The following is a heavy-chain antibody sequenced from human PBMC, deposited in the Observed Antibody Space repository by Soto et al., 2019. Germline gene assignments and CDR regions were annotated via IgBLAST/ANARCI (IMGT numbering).Heavy chain of an antibody. CDR1: GGTFSSYA. Sequence: ASVKVSCKASGGTFSSYAISWVRQAPGQGLEWMGGIIPIFGTANYAQKFQGRVTITADESTSTAYMELSSLRSEDTAVYYCARDPPPYGSGSPDTEANAFDIWGQGTMVTVSS. CDR3: ARDPPPYGSGSPDTEANAFDI. CDR2: IIPIFGTA. V-gene: IGHV1-69*13. J-gene: IGHJ3*02. D-gene: IGHD3-10*01.